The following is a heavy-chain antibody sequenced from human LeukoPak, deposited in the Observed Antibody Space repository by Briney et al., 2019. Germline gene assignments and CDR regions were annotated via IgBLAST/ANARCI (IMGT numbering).Heavy chain of an antibody. CDR2: IKEDGSEK. V-gene: IGHV3-7*01. CDR1: GFTFSSYW. J-gene: IGHJ4*02. Sequence: GGSLRLSCAASGFTFSSYWMSWVRQAPGKGLEWVANIKEDGSEKYYVDSLKGRFTISRDNAKNSLYLEMNSLRAEDTAVYYCARDPHYYESSGQTDWGQGTLVTVSS. D-gene: IGHD3-22*01. CDR3: ARDPHYYESSGQTD.